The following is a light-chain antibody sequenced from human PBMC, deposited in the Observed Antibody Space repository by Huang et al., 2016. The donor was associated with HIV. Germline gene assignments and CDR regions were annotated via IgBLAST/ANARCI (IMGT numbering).Light chain of an antibody. CDR3: QQYGSSPEAT. CDR2: GAS. CDR1: QSVSSSY. J-gene: IGKJ3*01. Sequence: EIVLTQSPGTLSLSPGERATLSCRASQSVSSSYLAWYQQKPGQAPRLLIYGASSRATGIRDRFSGSGSGTDLTLTISRLGPEDFAVYYCQQYGSSPEATFGPGTKVDIK. V-gene: IGKV3-20*01.